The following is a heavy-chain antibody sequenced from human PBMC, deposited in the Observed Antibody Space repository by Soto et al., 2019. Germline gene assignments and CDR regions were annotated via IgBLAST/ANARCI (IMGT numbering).Heavy chain of an antibody. CDR1: GFTFSSYG. V-gene: IGHV3-30*18. Sequence: GGSLRLSCAASGFTFSSYGIHWVRQAPGKGLEWVAVISYDGSNKYYADSVKGRFTISRDNSKNTLYLQMNSLRAEDTAVYYCAKDVTVTAWGYYYGMDVWGQGITVTVSS. D-gene: IGHD4-4*01. CDR3: AKDVTVTAWGYYYGMDV. J-gene: IGHJ6*02. CDR2: ISYDGSNK.